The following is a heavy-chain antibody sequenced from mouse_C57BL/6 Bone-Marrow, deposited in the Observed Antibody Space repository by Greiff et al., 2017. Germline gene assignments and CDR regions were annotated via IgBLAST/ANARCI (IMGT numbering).Heavy chain of an antibody. V-gene: IGHV5-4*03. CDR3: ARGPLGRDYCAY. D-gene: IGHD4-1*01. J-gene: IGHJ2*01. CDR1: GFTFSSYA. CDR2: ISDGGSYT. Sequence: EVKLEESGGGLVKPGGSLKLSCAASGFTFSSYAMSWVRQTPEKRLEWVATISDGGSYTYYPANVKGRFTISRDNAKNNLYLQMSHLKSEDTAMYYCARGPLGRDYCAYWGQGTTLTVSA.